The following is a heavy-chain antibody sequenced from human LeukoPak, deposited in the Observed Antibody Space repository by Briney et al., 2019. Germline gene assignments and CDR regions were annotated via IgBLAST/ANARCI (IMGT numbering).Heavy chain of an antibody. CDR3: ARDAPQAGGELDY. CDR2: ISAYNGNT. CDR1: GYPFTSYG. V-gene: IGHV1-18*01. D-gene: IGHD1-1*01. J-gene: IGHJ4*02. Sequence: ASVKVSCKASGYPFTSYGISWVRQAPGQGLEWMGWISAYNGNTNYAQKFQGRVTMTTDTSTSTAYMDLRSLTSDDTVVYYCARDAPQAGGELDYWGQGSLVTVSS.